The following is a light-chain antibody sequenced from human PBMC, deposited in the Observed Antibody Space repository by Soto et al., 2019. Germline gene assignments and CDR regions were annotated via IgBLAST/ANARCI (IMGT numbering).Light chain of an antibody. V-gene: IGKV1-27*01. CDR3: QKFSAVPN. CDR2: AAS. J-gene: IGKJ4*01. CDR1: QAIYNY. Sequence: DIQMTQSPSSLSASVGDRVTITCRASQAIYNYLAWYQQKPGKVPTLLISAASTLQSVVPSRFSGSGSGTDFTLTISSLQPEYVATYYYQKFSAVPNFGGGTKVEI.